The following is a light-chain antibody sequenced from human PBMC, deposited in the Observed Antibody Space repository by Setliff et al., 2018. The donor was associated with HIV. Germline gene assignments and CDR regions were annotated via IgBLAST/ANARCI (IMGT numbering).Light chain of an antibody. J-gene: IGLJ1*01. CDR3: CSYAGSSASYV. CDR1: SSDVGSYNL. Sequence: QSVLTQPASVSGSPGQSITISCTGTSSDVGSYNLVSWYQQHPGKAPKLVIYEGRKRPSGVSNRFSGSKSGNTASLTISGLQAEDEADYYCCSYAGSSASYVFGTGTKVTVL. V-gene: IGLV2-23*01. CDR2: EGR.